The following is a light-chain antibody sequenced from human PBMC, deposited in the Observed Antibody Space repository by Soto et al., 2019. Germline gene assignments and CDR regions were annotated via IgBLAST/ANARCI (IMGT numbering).Light chain of an antibody. V-gene: IGKV3-20*01. Sequence: IVLMQSPGTLSFSPGERATLSCRASQRVSSNFLAWFPQQPGHAPSLLIFGASSRDVDISDRYSGSGSGTDFTLTISRLEPEDFAVYYCNQHGFSRMTFDLGTQVEI. CDR2: GAS. CDR1: QRVSSNF. J-gene: IGKJ1*01. CDR3: NQHGFSRMT.